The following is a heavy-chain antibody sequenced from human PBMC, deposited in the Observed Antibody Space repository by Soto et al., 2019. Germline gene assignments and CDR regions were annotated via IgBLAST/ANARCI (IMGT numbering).Heavy chain of an antibody. Sequence: PGESLKISCKGSGYSFTSYWIGWVRQMPGKGLEWKGIIYPGDSDTRYSPSFQGQVTISADKSISTAYLQWSSLKASDTAMYYCARALAVAGTLVGTYYYYGMDVWGQGTTVTVSS. CDR2: IYPGDSDT. D-gene: IGHD6-19*01. V-gene: IGHV5-51*01. CDR1: GYSFTSYW. CDR3: ARALAVAGTLVGTYYYYGMDV. J-gene: IGHJ6*02.